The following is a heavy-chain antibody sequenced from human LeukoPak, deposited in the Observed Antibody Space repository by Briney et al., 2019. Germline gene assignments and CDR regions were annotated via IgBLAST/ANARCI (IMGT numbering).Heavy chain of an antibody. CDR3: ARQTNRGMIFVVVPAASFDY. D-gene: IGHD2-2*01. Sequence: SETLSLTCTVSGGSISSYYWSWIRQPPGKGLEWIGYIYYSGSTYYNPSLKSRVTISVDTSKNQFSLKLSSVTAADTAVYYCARQTNRGMIFVVVPAASFDYWGQGTLVTVSS. J-gene: IGHJ4*02. CDR1: GGSISSYY. CDR2: IYYSGST. V-gene: IGHV4-59*04.